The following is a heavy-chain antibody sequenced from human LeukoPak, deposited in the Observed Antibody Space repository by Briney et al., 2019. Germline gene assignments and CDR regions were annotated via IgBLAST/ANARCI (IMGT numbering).Heavy chain of an antibody. CDR2: IRYDGSNK. CDR1: GFTFSNYG. J-gene: IGHJ4*02. CDR3: AKAGSVRQWLVPFDY. V-gene: IGHV3-30*02. D-gene: IGHD6-19*01. Sequence: PGGSLRLSCAASGFTFSNYGMHWVRQAPGKGLEWVAFIRYDGSNKYYADSVKGRFTISRDNSKNTLYLQMNSLRAEDTAVYYCAKAGSVRQWLVPFDYWGQGTLVTVSS.